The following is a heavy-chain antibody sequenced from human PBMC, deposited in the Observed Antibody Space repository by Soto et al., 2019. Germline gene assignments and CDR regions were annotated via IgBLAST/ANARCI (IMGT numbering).Heavy chain of an antibody. CDR2: IIPIFGTA. Sequence: EATVEFSCKASGGTFSSYAIRWVRQAPGQGLDWVGGIIPIFGTANYAQKFQGRVTVTADESTSTAYLELRGLISDDAGVYYCARGNTVPDYWGQGTLVSVSS. CDR1: GGTFSSYA. D-gene: IGHD4-17*01. J-gene: IGHJ4*02. CDR3: ARGNTVPDY. V-gene: IGHV1-69*13.